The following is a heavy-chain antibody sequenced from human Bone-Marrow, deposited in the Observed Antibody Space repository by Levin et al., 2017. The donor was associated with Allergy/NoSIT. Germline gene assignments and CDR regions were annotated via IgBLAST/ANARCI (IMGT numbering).Heavy chain of an antibody. CDR3: AKEVLELGSYYYYGMDV. J-gene: IGHJ6*02. Sequence: GGSLRLSCAASGFTFSSYGMHWVRQAPGKGLEWVAVISYDGSNKYYADSVKGRFTISRDNSKNTLYLQMNSLRAEDTAFYYCAKEVLELGSYYYYGMDVWGQGTTVTVSS. CDR1: GFTFSSYG. CDR2: ISYDGSNK. V-gene: IGHV3-30*18. D-gene: IGHD3-3*01.